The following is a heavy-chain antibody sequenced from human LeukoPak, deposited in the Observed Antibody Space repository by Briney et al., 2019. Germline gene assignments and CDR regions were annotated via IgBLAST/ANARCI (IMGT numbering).Heavy chain of an antibody. V-gene: IGHV4-59*08. CDR1: GGSISSYY. Sequence: SETLSLTCTVSGGSISSYYWSWIRQSPGKGLEWIGYISYSGSTNYNPSLKSRVTISIDTSKNQFSLKLSSVTAADTAVYYCARRSFEYSSTGDFDYWGQGTLVTVSS. CDR2: ISYSGST. CDR3: ARRSFEYSSTGDFDY. D-gene: IGHD6-6*01. J-gene: IGHJ4*02.